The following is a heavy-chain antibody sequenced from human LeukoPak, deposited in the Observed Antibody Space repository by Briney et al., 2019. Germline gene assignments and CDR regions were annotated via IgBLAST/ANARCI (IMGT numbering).Heavy chain of an antibody. D-gene: IGHD3-16*02. CDR2: IYYSGRT. V-gene: IGHV4-39*07. CDR1: GGSISSSSYY. J-gene: IGHJ4*02. Sequence: SETLSLTCTVSGGSISSSSYYWGWIRQPPGKGLEWIGSIYYSGRTYYNPSLKSRVAISVDTSKNQFSLRLSSVTAADTAMYYCVRAFGYDHPWGVDRYNCFDYWGQGTLVTVSS. CDR3: VRAFGYDHPWGVDRYNCFDY.